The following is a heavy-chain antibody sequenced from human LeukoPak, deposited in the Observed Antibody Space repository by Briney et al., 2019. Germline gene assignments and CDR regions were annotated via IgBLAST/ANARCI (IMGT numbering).Heavy chain of an antibody. V-gene: IGHV3-23*01. CDR1: GFTFSGFV. Sequence: PGGSLRLSCAASGFTFSGFVISWVRQAPGKGPQWVADISGSGGSTYYADSVKGRFSVSRDNSKNMVYLELNSLRAEDTAVYYCAKNHVHGRYAGFDFWAEGALVAVSS. J-gene: IGHJ3*01. CDR2: ISGSGGST. D-gene: IGHD2-2*01. CDR3: AKNHVHGRYAGFDF.